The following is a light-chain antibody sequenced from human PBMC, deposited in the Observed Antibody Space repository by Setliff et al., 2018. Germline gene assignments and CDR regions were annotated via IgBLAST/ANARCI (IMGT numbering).Light chain of an antibody. Sequence: QPVLPQSSSASASLGSSVRLTCTLSSGHRNYIIAWHQQQSGKAPRYLMKIEGSGSYNKGSGVPDRFSGSSSGADRYLTISNLQSEDEADYYCETWNSQRVFGGGTKGTVL. V-gene: IGLV4-60*03. CDR3: ETWNSQRV. CDR2: IEGSGSY. J-gene: IGLJ2*01. CDR1: SGHRNYI.